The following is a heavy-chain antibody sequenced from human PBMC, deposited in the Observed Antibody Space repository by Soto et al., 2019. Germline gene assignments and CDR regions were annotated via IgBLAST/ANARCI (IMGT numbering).Heavy chain of an antibody. V-gene: IGHV1-18*01. CDR3: SSHGFHPGSERYGSRSSPPPYYPTHV. D-gene: IGHD5-18*01. CDR1: GYTFINYG. J-gene: IGHJ6*02. Sequence: QVQLVQSGTEVKKPGASVKVSCKTSGYTFINYGISWVRQAPGQGPEWMGWISPYNDDTKYAQNINGSVTLSPPTSPTTAYPATSSLRSPDAAIYSCSSHGFHPGSERYGSRSSPPPYYPTHVRGQPPTLTLSS. CDR2: ISPYNDDT.